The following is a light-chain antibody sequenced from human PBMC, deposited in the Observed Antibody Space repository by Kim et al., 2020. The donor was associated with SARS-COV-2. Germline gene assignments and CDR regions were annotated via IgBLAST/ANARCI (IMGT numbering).Light chain of an antibody. Sequence: NFMLTQPHSVSESPGKTVTISCTRSSGSIASNYVQWYQQRPGSAPTTVIYEDNQRPSGVPGRFSGSIESSSNSASLTISGLKTEDEADYYCQSYDSSKWVFGGGTQLTV. CDR1: SGSIASNY. V-gene: IGLV6-57*04. CDR2: EDN. J-gene: IGLJ3*02. CDR3: QSYDSSKWV.